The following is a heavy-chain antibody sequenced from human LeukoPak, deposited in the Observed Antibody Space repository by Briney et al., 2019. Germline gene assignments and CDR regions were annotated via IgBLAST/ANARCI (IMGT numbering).Heavy chain of an antibody. CDR1: GGSISSYY. CDR3: AREADTAMRYYYYMDV. CDR2: IYYSGST. V-gene: IGHV4-59*01. Sequence: SETLSLTCTVSGGSISSYYWSWIRQPPGKGLEWIGYIYYSGSTNYNPSLKSRVTISVDTSKNQFSLKLSSVTAADTAVYYCAREADTAMRYYYYMDVWGKGTTVTVSS. J-gene: IGHJ6*03. D-gene: IGHD5-18*01.